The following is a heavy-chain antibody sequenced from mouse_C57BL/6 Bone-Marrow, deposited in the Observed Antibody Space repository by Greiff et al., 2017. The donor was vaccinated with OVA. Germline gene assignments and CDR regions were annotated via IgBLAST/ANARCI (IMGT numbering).Heavy chain of an antibody. CDR2: ISDGGSST. CDR1: GFTFSSYA. D-gene: IGHD2-3*01. J-gene: IGHJ3*01. Sequence: EVQLQESGGGLVKPGGSLKLSCAASGFTFSSYAMSWVRQTPEKGLEWVATISDGGSSTYYPDNVKGRFTIPRENATNNLYLQMRHLKSEDTALYYCARDRVTRWFAYWGQGTLVTVSA. CDR3: ARDRVTRWFAY. V-gene: IGHV5-4*01.